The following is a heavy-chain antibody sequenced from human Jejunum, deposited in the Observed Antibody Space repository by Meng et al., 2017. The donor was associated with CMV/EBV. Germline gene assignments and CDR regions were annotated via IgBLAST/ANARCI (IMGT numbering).Heavy chain of an antibody. V-gene: IGHV1-2*02. CDR2: INPNSGVT. CDR1: YTFTSYY. J-gene: IGHJ4*02. D-gene: IGHD4-23*01. CDR3: ARQNDYGGNFYFFDY. Sequence: YTFTSYYIQWVRQAPGQGPEWMGWINPNSGVTNYAQEFNDRVTMTWDTSIATAYMELSRLRSDDTAVYYCARQNDYGGNFYFFDYWGQGTRVTVSS.